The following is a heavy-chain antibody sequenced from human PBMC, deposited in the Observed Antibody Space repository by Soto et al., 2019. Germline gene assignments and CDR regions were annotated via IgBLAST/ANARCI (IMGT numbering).Heavy chain of an antibody. V-gene: IGHV3-33*01. Sequence: QVQLAESGGGVVQPGRSLRLSCAASGFTFSSYGMHWVRQAPGKGLEWVAVIWYDGSNKYNADSVKGRFTISRDNSKNTLYLQMTSLRAEDTAVYYCAREFWSGPFDYWGQGTLVTVSS. J-gene: IGHJ4*02. CDR1: GFTFSSYG. CDR3: AREFWSGPFDY. CDR2: IWYDGSNK. D-gene: IGHD3-3*01.